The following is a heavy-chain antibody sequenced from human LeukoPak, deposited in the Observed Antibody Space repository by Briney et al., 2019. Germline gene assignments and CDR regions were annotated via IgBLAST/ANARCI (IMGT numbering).Heavy chain of an antibody. V-gene: IGHV1-69*01. J-gene: IGHJ4*02. CDR2: IIPIFGTA. CDR1: GGTFSSYA. Sequence: GASVKVSCKASGGTFSSYAISWVRQAPGQGLEWMGGIIPIFGTANYAQKFQGRVTITADESTSTAYMELSSLRSEDTAVYYCARDLGRRDYYDSSGYPLGYWGQGTLVTVSS. CDR3: ARDLGRRDYYDSSGYPLGY. D-gene: IGHD3-22*01.